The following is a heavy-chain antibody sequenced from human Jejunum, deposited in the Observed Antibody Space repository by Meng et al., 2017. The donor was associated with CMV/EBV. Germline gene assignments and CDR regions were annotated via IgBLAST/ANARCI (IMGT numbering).Heavy chain of an antibody. CDR2: ISGSDGST. D-gene: IGHD2-8*01. Sequence: LRLSCAASGLTFSTYGMNWVRQAPGKGLEWVSAISGSDGSTHYADSVKGRFTISRDNSKNTLYLQMNSLRAEDTAVYYCARLTDFWGQGTLVTVSS. CDR3: ARLTDF. V-gene: IGHV3-23*01. CDR1: GLTFSTYG. J-gene: IGHJ4*02.